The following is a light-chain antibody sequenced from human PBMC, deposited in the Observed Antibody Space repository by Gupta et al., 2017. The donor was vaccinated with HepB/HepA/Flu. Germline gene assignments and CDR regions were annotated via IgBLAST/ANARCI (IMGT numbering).Light chain of an antibody. V-gene: IGLV1-44*01. CDR3: GTWDKSLNAFV. Sequence: QSVLTQPPSASGTPGQRVTISCSGSSSNVGSHNINWYQQLPGTAPKRLIYSTNQRPSGVPDRFSASKSGTSAPLAISGLQSEDEADYFCGTWDKSLNAFVFGTGTEVTVL. CDR1: SSNVGSHN. CDR2: STN. J-gene: IGLJ1*01.